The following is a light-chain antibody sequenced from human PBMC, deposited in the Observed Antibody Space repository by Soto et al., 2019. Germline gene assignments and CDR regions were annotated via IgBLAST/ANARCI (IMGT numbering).Light chain of an antibody. CDR2: GAS. CDR1: QSVSSSY. V-gene: IGKV3-20*01. CDR3: KHYNSYSEA. J-gene: IGKJ1*01. Sequence: EIVLTQSPGTLSLSPGERATLSCRASQSVSSSYLAWYQQKPGQAHRLLIYGASSRATGIQDRYSGSGSGTDFTLTIRRLEPEDFATYYCKHYNSYSEAFGQGTKVDIK.